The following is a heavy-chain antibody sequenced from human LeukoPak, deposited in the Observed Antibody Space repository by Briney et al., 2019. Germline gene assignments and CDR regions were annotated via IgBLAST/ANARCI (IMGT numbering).Heavy chain of an antibody. CDR1: GYTFTGYY. D-gene: IGHD6-6*01. CDR3: ARGSDSSSSWGIDY. Sequence: ASVKVSCKASGYTFTGYYVHWVRQAPGQGLEWMGRINPNSGGTNYAQKFQGRVTMTRDTSISTAYMELGRLRSDDTAVYYCARGSDSSSSWGIDYWGQGTLVTVSS. V-gene: IGHV1-2*06. CDR2: INPNSGGT. J-gene: IGHJ4*02.